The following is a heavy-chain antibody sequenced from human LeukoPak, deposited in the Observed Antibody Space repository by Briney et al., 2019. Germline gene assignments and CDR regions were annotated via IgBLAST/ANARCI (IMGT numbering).Heavy chain of an antibody. CDR1: GYSFTSYW. CDR3: ARQAVVAARYYYYMDV. CDR2: IYPGDSDT. V-gene: IGHV5-51*01. Sequence: GESLKISCKGSGYSFTSYWIGWVRQMPGKGLEWMGIIYPGDSDTRYSPSFQDQVTISADKSISTAYLQWSSLKASDTAMYYCARQAVVAARYYYYMDVWGKGNTVTVSS. D-gene: IGHD2-15*01. J-gene: IGHJ6*03.